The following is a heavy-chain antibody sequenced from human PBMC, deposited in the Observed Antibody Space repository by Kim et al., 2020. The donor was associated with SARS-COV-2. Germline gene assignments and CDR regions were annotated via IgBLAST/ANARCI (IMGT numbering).Heavy chain of an antibody. CDR3: AKEVRYSSSWHYYYYGMDV. Sequence: GRFTISRDNSKNTLYLQMNSLRAEDTAVYYCAKEVRYSSSWHYYYYGMDVWGQGTTVTVSS. D-gene: IGHD6-13*01. V-gene: IGHV3-30*02. J-gene: IGHJ6*02.